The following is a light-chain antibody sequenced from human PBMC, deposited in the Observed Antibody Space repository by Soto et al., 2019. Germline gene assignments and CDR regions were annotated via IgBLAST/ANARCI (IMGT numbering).Light chain of an antibody. CDR3: MLHVGSGISV. CDR2: NTN. J-gene: IGLJ2*01. Sequence: TVVTQEPSFSVSPGGTVTLTCGLTSGSVSTSYHPSWYQQTPGQAPRTLIYNTNTRSFGVPDRFSGSILGNKAALTITGAQADDESDYYCMLHVGSGISVFGGGTKLTVL. V-gene: IGLV8-61*01. CDR1: SGSVSTSYH.